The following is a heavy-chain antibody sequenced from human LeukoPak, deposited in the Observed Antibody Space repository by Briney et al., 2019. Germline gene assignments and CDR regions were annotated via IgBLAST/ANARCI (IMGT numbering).Heavy chain of an antibody. CDR1: GASIRSGDYY. CDR2: IYDSGST. D-gene: IGHD2-15*01. CDR3: ARDCSGGSCYGAFDI. Sequence: SETLSLTCTVSGASIRSGDYYWSWIRQPPGKGPEWIGYIYDSGSTYYNPSLKSRITISVDTSENRFSLKLSSVTATDTAVYYCARDCSGGSCYGAFDIWGQGTMVTVSS. J-gene: IGHJ3*02. V-gene: IGHV4-30-4*01.